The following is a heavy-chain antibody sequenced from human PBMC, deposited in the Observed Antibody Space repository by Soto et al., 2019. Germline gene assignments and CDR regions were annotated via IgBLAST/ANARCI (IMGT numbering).Heavy chain of an antibody. CDR3: AGGSDGVIVVVPAASTTRKYYYYGMDV. CDR2: INHSGST. D-gene: IGHD2-2*01. J-gene: IGHJ6*02. V-gene: IGHV4-34*01. Sequence: LSLTCAVYGGSFSGYYWSWIRQPPGKGLEWIGEINHSGSTNYNPSLKSRVTISVDTSKNQFSLKLSSVTAADTAVYYCAGGSDGVIVVVPAASTTRKYYYYGMDVWGQGTTVTVS. CDR1: GGSFSGYY.